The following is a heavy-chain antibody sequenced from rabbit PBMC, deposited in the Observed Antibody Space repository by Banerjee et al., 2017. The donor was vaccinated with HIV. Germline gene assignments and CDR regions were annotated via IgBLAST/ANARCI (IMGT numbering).Heavy chain of an antibody. D-gene: IGHD1-1*01. CDR1: GFSFIFKDV. CDR2: INTITGTA. Sequence: QLVESGGGLVKPGASLTLTCKASGFSFIFKDVMCWVRQAPGKGLEWIACINTITGTAVYATWAKGRFTISKTSSTTVALQMTSLTAADTAIYFCARDLPDIIGWNFDFWGPGTLVTVS. V-gene: IGHV1S45*01. J-gene: IGHJ4*01. CDR3: ARDLPDIIGWNFDF.